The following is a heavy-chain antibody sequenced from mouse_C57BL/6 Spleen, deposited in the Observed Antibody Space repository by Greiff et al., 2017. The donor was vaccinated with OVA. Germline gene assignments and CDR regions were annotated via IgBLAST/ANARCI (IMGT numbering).Heavy chain of an antibody. CDR3: ARSAWDTGFDY. V-gene: IGHV1-59*01. CDR1: GYTFTSYW. Sequence: QVQLKQPGAELVRPGTSVKLSCKASGYTFTSYWMHWVKQRPGQGLEWIGVIDPSDSYTNYNQKFKGKAPLTVDTSSSTDYMQLSSLTSEDSAVYYCARSAWDTGFDYWGQGTTLTVSS. J-gene: IGHJ2*01. D-gene: IGHD4-1*01. CDR2: IDPSDSYT.